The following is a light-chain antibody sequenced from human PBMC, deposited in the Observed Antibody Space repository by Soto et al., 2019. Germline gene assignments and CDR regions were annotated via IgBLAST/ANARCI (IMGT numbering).Light chain of an antibody. CDR2: DVS. CDR1: SSDVGGYNY. V-gene: IGLV2-11*01. CDR3: CSYAGSYTSYV. J-gene: IGLJ1*01. Sequence: QSALTQPRSVSGSPGQSVTISCTGTSSDVGGYNYVSWYQQHPGKAPKLMIYDVSKRPSGVPDRFSGSKSGNTASLTISGLQAEDEADYYCCSYAGSYTSYVRGTGTKLTVL.